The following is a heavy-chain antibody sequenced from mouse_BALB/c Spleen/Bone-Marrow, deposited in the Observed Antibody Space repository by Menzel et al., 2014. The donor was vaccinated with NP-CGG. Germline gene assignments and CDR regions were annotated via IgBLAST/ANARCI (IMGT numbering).Heavy chain of an antibody. V-gene: IGHV5-17*02. CDR2: INGGSNTI. J-gene: IGHJ1*01. D-gene: IGHD1-2*01. CDR1: GFTFSSFG. Sequence: EVKLVESGGGLVQPGGSRKLSCAASGFTFSSFGMHWIRQAPAKGLEWVAYINGGSNTIYYADTVKGRFTISRDNPKNTLFPQMTSLRSEDTAMYFCARGTTALRYFDVWGAGTTVTVSS. CDR3: ARGTTALRYFDV.